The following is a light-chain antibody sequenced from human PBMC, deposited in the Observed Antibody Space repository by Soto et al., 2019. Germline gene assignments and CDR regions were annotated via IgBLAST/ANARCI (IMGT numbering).Light chain of an antibody. CDR2: DVS. CDR1: SSDVGDYNY. J-gene: IGLJ3*02. CDR3: CSFADSYTFWV. Sequence: QSVLTQPRSVSGSPGQSVTISCTGTSSDVGDYNYVSWYQQYPGKAPKLVIYDVSKRPSGVPDRFSGSKSGNTASLTISGLQAEDEADYYCCSFADSYTFWVFGGGTKVTVL. V-gene: IGLV2-11*01.